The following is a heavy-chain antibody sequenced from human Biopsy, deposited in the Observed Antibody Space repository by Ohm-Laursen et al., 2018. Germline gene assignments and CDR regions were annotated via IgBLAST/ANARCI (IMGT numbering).Heavy chain of an antibody. CDR2: FVPENGKT. CDR1: GYTLTELS. Sequence: AASVKVSCKASGYTLTELSMHWLRQAPGKGLEWMGGFVPENGKTVYAQNFQARVSMTEDTSTDTAYMELSSLRSEDTAVYYCAADINVWNVNYWGQGTQVTVSS. D-gene: IGHD1-1*01. CDR3: AADINVWNVNY. J-gene: IGHJ4*02. V-gene: IGHV1-24*01.